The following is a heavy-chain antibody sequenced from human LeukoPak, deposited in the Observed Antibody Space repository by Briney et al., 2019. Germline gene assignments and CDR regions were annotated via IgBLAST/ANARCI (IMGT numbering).Heavy chain of an antibody. CDR2: IYYSGST. CDR1: GGSISSSSYY. V-gene: IGHV4-39*01. CDR3: ARHVNGWFDP. Sequence: PSETLSLTCTVSGGSISSSSYYWRWIRQPPGKGLEWIGSIYYSGSTYYNPSLKSRITISVSTSKNQFSLKLSSVTAADTAVYYCARHVNGWFDPWGQGTLVTVSS. J-gene: IGHJ5*02. D-gene: IGHD2-8*01.